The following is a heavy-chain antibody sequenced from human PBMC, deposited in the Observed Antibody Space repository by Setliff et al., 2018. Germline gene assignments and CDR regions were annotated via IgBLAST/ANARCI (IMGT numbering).Heavy chain of an antibody. CDR3: ARDSRIRFTKEEGGAYYYGMDV. CDR1: GYTFSDYG. V-gene: IGHV1-18*01. Sequence: ASVKVSCKASGYTFSDYGISWVRLAPGQGLEWMGWISPYTGKTFYAQKFQGRVIITLDTLTTTAYMELRSLRSDDTAVYYCARDSRIRFTKEEGGAYYYGMDVWGQGTTVTVSS. J-gene: IGHJ6*02. CDR2: ISPYTGKT. D-gene: IGHD2-8*01.